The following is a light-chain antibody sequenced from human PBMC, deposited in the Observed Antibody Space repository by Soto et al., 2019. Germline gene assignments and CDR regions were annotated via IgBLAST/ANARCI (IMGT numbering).Light chain of an antibody. V-gene: IGKV3-20*01. Sequence: EIVLTQSPGTLSLSPGERATLSCRASQSVSSNYLGWYQQKPGQAPRLLTYTASSRATGIPDRFSGSGSGTDFTLTISSLEPEDFAVYYCQQYGNSPYTFGQGTRLEIK. J-gene: IGKJ5*01. CDR2: TAS. CDR3: QQYGNSPYT. CDR1: QSVSSNY.